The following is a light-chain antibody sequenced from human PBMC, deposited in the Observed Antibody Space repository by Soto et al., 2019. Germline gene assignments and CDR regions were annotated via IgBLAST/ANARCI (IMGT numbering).Light chain of an antibody. Sequence: EIVVTQSPGTMSLSPGERATLPCRASQSVSSSYLAWYQQKPGQAPRLLIYGESSRATGIPDRLSGSGSGTDLNLTISRLEPEDFAVYYCQKYGSSPRTFGQGTKVDIK. CDR3: QKYGSSPRT. CDR1: QSVSSSY. J-gene: IGKJ1*01. CDR2: GES. V-gene: IGKV3-20*01.